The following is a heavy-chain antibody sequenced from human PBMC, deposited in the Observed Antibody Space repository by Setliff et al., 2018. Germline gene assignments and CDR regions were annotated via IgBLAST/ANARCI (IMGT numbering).Heavy chain of an antibody. J-gene: IGHJ4*02. CDR1: GGSMTDFF. D-gene: IGHD2-15*01. CDR3: ARGLNTESWTPLY. Sequence: LETLSLTCSVAGGSMTDFFLHWIRQSPGKGLEWIGYIYTKGSINYNPSLRSRVTMSVDRSRNQFSLTLRSVTAADMAVYYCARGLNTESWTPLYWSPGTLVTVSS. V-gene: IGHV4-4*08. CDR2: IYTKGSI.